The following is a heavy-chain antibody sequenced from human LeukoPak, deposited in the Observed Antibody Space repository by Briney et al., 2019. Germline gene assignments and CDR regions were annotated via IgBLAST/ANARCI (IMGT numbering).Heavy chain of an antibody. V-gene: IGHV3-23*01. CDR2: ISGSGGST. D-gene: IGHD2-2*01. J-gene: IGHJ6*02. CDR3: ARDQVVPAAPAYYGMDV. Sequence: GGSLRLSCAASGFTFSSYAMSWVRQAPGKGLEWVSAISGSGGSTYYADSVKGRFTISRDNSKNTLYLQMNSLRAEDTAVYYCARDQVVPAAPAYYGMDVWGQGTTVTVSS. CDR1: GFTFSSYA.